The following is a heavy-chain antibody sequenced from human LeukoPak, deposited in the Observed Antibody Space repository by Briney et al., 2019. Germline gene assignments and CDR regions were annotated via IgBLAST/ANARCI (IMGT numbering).Heavy chain of an antibody. V-gene: IGHV3-30*03. J-gene: IGHJ4*02. CDR1: GFTFSSYG. CDR3: ALLGDCSSTSCYGPYFDY. Sequence: GRSLRLSCAASGFTFSSYGMHWVRQAPGKGLEWVAVISYDGSNKYYADSVKGRFTISRDNSKNTLYLQMNSLRAEDTAVYYCALLGDCSSTSCYGPYFDYWGQGTLVTVSS. D-gene: IGHD2-2*01. CDR2: ISYDGSNK.